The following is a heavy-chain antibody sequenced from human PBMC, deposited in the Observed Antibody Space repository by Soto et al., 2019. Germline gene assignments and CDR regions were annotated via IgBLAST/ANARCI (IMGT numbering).Heavy chain of an antibody. J-gene: IGHJ6*02. Sequence: GGSLRLSCAASGFTFSSYGMHWVRQAPGKGLEWVAVISYDGSNKYYADSVKGRFTISRDNSKNTLYLQMNSLRAEDTAVYYCAKDVVARPLRNYYYYYGMDVWGQGTTVTVSS. CDR1: GFTFSSYG. CDR2: ISYDGSNK. V-gene: IGHV3-30*18. D-gene: IGHD6-6*01. CDR3: AKDVVARPLRNYYYYYGMDV.